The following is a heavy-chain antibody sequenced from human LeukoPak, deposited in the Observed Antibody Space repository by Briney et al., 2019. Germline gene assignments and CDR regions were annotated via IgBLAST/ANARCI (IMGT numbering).Heavy chain of an antibody. V-gene: IGHV4-59*08. CDR2: IYYSGST. D-gene: IGHD6-13*01. J-gene: IGHJ6*02. CDR3: ARHSSSWYRTWGYYYYGMDV. Sequence: SETLSLTCTVSGGSISSYYWSWIRQPPGKGLEGIGYIYYSGSTNYNPSLKSRVTISVDTSKNQFSLKLSSVTAADTAVYYCARHSSSWYRTWGYYYYGMDVWGQGTTVTVSS. CDR1: GGSISSYY.